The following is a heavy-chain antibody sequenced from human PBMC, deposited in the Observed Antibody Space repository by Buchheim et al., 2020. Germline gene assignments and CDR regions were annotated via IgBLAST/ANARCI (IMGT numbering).Heavy chain of an antibody. Sequence: QVQLVESGGGVVQPGRSLRLSCAASGFTFSSYGMHWVRQAPGKGLEWVAVISYDGSNKYYADSVKGRFTISRDNSKNTLYLQMKSLRAEDTAVYYCANSYLEWLFGFDYWGQGTL. CDR1: GFTFSSYG. CDR3: ANSYLEWLFGFDY. D-gene: IGHD3-3*01. J-gene: IGHJ4*02. CDR2: ISYDGSNK. V-gene: IGHV3-30*18.